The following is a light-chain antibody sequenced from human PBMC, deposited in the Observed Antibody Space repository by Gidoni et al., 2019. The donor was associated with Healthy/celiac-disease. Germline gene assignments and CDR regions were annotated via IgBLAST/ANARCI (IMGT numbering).Light chain of an antibody. CDR3: QQLNSYSYT. V-gene: IGKV1-9*01. CDR1: QGISSY. Sequence: DIQLSPSPSFLSASVGDRVTITGRASQGISSYLAWYQQKPGKAPKLLIYAASTLQSGVPSRFSGSGSGTEFTLTISSLQPEDFATYYCQQLNSYSYTFGQGTKLEIK. CDR2: AAS. J-gene: IGKJ2*01.